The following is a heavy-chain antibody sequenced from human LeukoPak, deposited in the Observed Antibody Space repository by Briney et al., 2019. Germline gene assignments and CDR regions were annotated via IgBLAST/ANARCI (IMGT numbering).Heavy chain of an antibody. Sequence: PSETLSLTCTVSGGSISSSTYYWAWIRQLPGKGLEWLGSIYYSGSTYYNPSLKSRVTISVDTSKNQFSLKLSSVTAADTAVYYCARQNDSSGYFHDDWGQGTLVTVSS. D-gene: IGHD3-22*01. CDR2: IYYSGST. CDR3: ARQNDSSGYFHDD. V-gene: IGHV4-39*01. J-gene: IGHJ4*02. CDR1: GGSISSSTYY.